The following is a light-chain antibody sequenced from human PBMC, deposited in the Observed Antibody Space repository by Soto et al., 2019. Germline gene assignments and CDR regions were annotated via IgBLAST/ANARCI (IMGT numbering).Light chain of an antibody. J-gene: IGKJ4*01. V-gene: IGKV3-15*01. Sequence: EIVMTQSPATLSVSPGERATLSRRASQSVSSNLAWYQQKPGQAPRLLMYGASTRARFSGSGSGTEFTLTISSLQSEDFAVYYCQQYNNWPLTFGGGTKVEIK. CDR1: QSVSSN. CDR2: GAS. CDR3: QQYNNWPLT.